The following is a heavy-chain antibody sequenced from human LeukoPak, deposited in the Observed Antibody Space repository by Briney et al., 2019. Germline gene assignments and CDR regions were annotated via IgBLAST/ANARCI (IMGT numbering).Heavy chain of an antibody. CDR3: ARGSVLLRYFDWLLSGEYYFDY. CDR2: IGTAGDT. J-gene: IGHJ4*02. Sequence: GGSLRLSCAASGFTFSSYDMHWVRQATGKGLEWVSAIGTAGDTYYPGSVKGRFTISRENAKNSLYLQMNSLRAGDTAVYYCARGSVLLRYFDWLLSGEYYFDYWGQGTLVTVSS. D-gene: IGHD3-9*01. V-gene: IGHV3-13*01. CDR1: GFTFSSYD.